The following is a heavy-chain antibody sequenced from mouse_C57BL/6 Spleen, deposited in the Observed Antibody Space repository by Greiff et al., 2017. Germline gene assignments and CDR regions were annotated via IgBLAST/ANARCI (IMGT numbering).Heavy chain of an antibody. J-gene: IGHJ4*01. Sequence: DVQLQESGPGLVKPSQSLSLTCSVTGYSITSGYYWNWIRQFPGNKLEWMGYRSYDGSNNYNPYLKNRISITRDTSKNQFCLKLMSVTTEDTATYYCARGASGDSYYAMDYWGQGTSVTVSS. CDR3: ARGASGDSYYAMDY. CDR1: GYSITSGYY. CDR2: RSYDGSN. V-gene: IGHV3-6*01. D-gene: IGHD6-1*01.